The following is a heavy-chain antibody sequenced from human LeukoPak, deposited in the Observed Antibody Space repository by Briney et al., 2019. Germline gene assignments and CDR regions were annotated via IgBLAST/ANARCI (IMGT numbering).Heavy chain of an antibody. CDR1: GYTFNDYY. CDR2: INPHSGGT. J-gene: IGHJ4*02. V-gene: IGHV1-2*02. D-gene: IGHD3-3*01. Sequence: ASVKVSCKASGYTFNDYYIHWVRQAAGQGLEWMGWINPHSGGTYYAQKFQGRVTITMDRSISTAYMELSRLRSYDTAVYYCARAGGTYYDFWSAHWGQGTLVTVSS. CDR3: ARAGGTYYDFWSAH.